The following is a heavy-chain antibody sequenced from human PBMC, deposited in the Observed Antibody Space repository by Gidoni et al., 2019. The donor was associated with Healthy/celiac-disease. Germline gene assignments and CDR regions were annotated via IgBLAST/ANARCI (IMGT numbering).Heavy chain of an antibody. CDR1: GVTISSNY. Sequence: SCPGLVMHSETLSLTCTVSGVTISSNYWRWIRQPPGKGLEWIGYIYYSGSTHYNPTIKSRVAIPVDTSKNQSSLKLSPVAAADAAVYDCAREEAGWDAFDIWGQGTMVTVSS. CDR3: AREEAGWDAFDI. V-gene: IGHV4-59*01. J-gene: IGHJ3*02. CDR2: IYYSGST.